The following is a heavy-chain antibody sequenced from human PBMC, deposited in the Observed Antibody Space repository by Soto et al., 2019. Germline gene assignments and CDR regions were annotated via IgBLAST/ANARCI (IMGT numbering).Heavy chain of an antibody. D-gene: IGHD6-13*01. J-gene: IGHJ6*02. Sequence: PSETLSLTCAVYGGSFSGYYWSWIRQPPGKGLEWIGEINHSGSTNYNPSLKSRVTISVDTSKNQFSLKLSSVTAADTAVYYCARVARAAVFQYYYYGMDVWAQGTTVTV. V-gene: IGHV4-34*01. CDR1: GGSFSGYY. CDR2: INHSGST. CDR3: ARVARAAVFQYYYYGMDV.